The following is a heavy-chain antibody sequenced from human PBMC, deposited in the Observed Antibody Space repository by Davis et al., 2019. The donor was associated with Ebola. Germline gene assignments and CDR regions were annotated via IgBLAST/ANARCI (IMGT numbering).Heavy chain of an antibody. V-gene: IGHV3-7*03. CDR1: GFTFSSYW. D-gene: IGHD3-10*01. CDR3: ATCITMVRGVGGMDV. CDR2: IKQDGSEK. Sequence: GESLKISCAASGFTFSSYWMSWVRQAPGKGLEWVANIKQDGSEKYYVDSVKGRFTISRDNAKNSLYLQMNSLRAEDTAVYYCATCITMVRGVGGMDVWGQGTTVTVSS. J-gene: IGHJ6*02.